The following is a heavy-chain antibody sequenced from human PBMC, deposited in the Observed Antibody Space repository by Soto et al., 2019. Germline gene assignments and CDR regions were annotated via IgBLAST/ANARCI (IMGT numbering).Heavy chain of an antibody. CDR2: ISSSSSDI. CDR1: GFTFSSYS. D-gene: IGHD1-26*01. Sequence: GGSLRLSCAASGFTFSSYSMNWVRQAPGKGLEWVSSISSSSSDIYYADSVKGRFTISRDNAKNTLYLQMNSLRAEDTAVYYCARVRTFIVGANDAFDIWGQGTMVTVSS. J-gene: IGHJ3*02. V-gene: IGHV3-21*01. CDR3: ARVRTFIVGANDAFDI.